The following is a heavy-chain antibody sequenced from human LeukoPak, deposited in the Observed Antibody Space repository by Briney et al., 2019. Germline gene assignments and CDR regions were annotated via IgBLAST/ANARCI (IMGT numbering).Heavy chain of an antibody. D-gene: IGHD5-18*01. CDR2: IYYSGST. Sequence: RTSETLSLTCTVSGGSISSSSYYWGWIRQPPGKGLVWIGSIYYSGSTYYNPSLKSRVTISVDTSKNQFSLKLSSVTAADTAVYYCARGNVDTAMVIYLDFDYWGQGTLVTVSS. CDR1: GGSISSSSYY. CDR3: ARGNVDTAMVIYLDFDY. V-gene: IGHV4-39*01. J-gene: IGHJ4*02.